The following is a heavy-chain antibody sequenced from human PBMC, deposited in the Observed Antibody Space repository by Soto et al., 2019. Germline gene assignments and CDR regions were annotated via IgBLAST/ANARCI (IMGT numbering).Heavy chain of an antibody. J-gene: IGHJ4*02. CDR3: VRAYCGGDCYSVYDY. CDR1: GGTFSSYA. V-gene: IGHV1-69*13. Sequence: SVKVSCKASGGTFSSYAMSWVRQAPGQGLEWMGGIIPIFGTANYAQKFQGRVTITADESTSTAYMELSSLRSEDTAVYYCVRAYCGGDCYSVYDYWGQGTLVTVSS. D-gene: IGHD2-21*02. CDR2: IIPIFGTA.